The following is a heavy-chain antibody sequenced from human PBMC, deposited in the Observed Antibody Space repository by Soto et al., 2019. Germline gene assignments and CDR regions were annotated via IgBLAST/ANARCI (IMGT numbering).Heavy chain of an antibody. J-gene: IGHJ4*02. Sequence: RGSLRLSCAASGFTFSSYAMSWVRQAPGKGLEWVSAISGSGGSTYYADSVKGRFTISRDNSKNTLYLQMNSLRAEDTAVYYCAKREDIVVVVAAKYYSSGWDYWGQGTLVTVSS. CDR3: AKREDIVVVVAAKYYSSGWDY. CDR1: GFTFSSYA. V-gene: IGHV3-23*01. CDR2: ISGSGGST. D-gene: IGHD2-15*01.